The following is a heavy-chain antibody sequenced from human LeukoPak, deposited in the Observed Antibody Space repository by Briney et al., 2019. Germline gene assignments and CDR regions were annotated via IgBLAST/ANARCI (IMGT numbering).Heavy chain of an antibody. Sequence: GGSLRLSWEASGFSFSAAWMTWVRPAPGKGLEWVATIENDGSDKYYVDSVKGRFTLSRDNAKNSVYLQMNSLRVEDTAVYYCVNLGYSDGGQGTLVTVSS. D-gene: IGHD5-12*01. J-gene: IGHJ4*02. CDR2: IENDGSDK. CDR3: VNLGYSD. V-gene: IGHV3-7*01. CDR1: GFSFSAAW.